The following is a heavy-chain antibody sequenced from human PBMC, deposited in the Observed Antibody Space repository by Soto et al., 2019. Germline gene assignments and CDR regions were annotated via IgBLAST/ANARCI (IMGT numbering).Heavy chain of an antibody. V-gene: IGHV3-15*01. CDR3: TTDDPINRF. CDR1: GFIFSNAW. Sequence: GGSLRLSCAASGFIFSNAWMSWVRQAPGKGLEWVGRIKSKTNGGTTDYAAPVRGRFSISRDDSRNTLYLQMNSLKSEDTAVYYCTTDDPINRFWGQGTLVTVSS. CDR2: IKSKTNGGTT. J-gene: IGHJ4*02.